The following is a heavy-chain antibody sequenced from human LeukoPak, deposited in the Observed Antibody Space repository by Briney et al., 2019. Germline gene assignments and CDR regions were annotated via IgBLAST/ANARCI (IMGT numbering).Heavy chain of an antibody. CDR3: LTYESGYEFGSSRRPSRIDY. Sequence: ESLKIFCEGSGYSFTNYWIGWVRQIPRRGLEWMGIIYPDDSNTRYSPSFQGQVTISADKSINTAYLPWSTLKASDTAIYCGLTYESGYEFGSSRRPSRIDYWGQGTLVTVSS. J-gene: IGHJ4*02. V-gene: IGHV5-51*01. CDR1: GYSFTNYW. CDR2: IYPDDSNT. D-gene: IGHD5-12*01.